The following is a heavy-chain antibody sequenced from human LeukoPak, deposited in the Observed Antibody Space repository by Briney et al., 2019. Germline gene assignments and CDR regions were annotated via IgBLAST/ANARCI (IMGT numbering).Heavy chain of an antibody. Sequence: GGSLRLSCAASGXTFSSYSMNWVRQAPGKGLEWVSYYSSSSSTIYYADSVKGLFTISRDNAKNSLYLQMNSLRDEDTAVYYCARDYQGRGYSGYGLKDYWGQGTLVTVSS. CDR1: GXTFSSYS. V-gene: IGHV3-48*02. CDR3: ARDYQGRGYSGYGLKDY. J-gene: IGHJ4*02. CDR2: YSSSSSTI. D-gene: IGHD5-12*01.